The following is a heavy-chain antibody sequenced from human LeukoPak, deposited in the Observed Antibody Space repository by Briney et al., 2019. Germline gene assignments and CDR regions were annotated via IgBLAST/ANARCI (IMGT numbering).Heavy chain of an antibody. Sequence: GGSLRLSCAASGFTVSSNYMSWVRQAPGKGLEWVSIIYSDGRTYYADSVKGRFTISRDNSKNTLYLQMNSLRAEDTAVYYCARHKWGDCTGSDYWGQGTLVTVSS. D-gene: IGHD2-21*02. CDR2: IYSDGRT. V-gene: IGHV3-53*01. CDR3: ARHKWGDCTGSDY. CDR1: GFTVSSNY. J-gene: IGHJ4*02.